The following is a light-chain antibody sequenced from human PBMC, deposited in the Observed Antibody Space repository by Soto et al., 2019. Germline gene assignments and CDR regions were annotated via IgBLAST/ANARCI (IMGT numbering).Light chain of an antibody. CDR3: ASWDDSLNGHV. CDR1: SSNIGSNT. J-gene: IGLJ1*01. CDR2: SND. V-gene: IGLV1-44*01. Sequence: QSVLARPASASGTAGRRVTIACSGSSSNIGSNTVNWYQQLSGTAPKLLIYSNDQRPSGVPDRFSASKSGTSASLAISGLQSEDEADYYCASWDDSLNGHVFGTGNKVNVL.